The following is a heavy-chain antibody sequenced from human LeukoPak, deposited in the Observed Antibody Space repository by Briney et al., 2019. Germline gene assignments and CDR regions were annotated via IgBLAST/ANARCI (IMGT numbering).Heavy chain of an antibody. Sequence: SETLSLTCTVSGGSISSGSYYWSWIRQPAGEGLEWIGRIYTSGSTNYNPSLKSRVTISVDTSKNQFSLKLSSVTAADTAVYYCARDCSSTSCYKDMGYWGQGTLVTVSS. CDR3: ARDCSSTSCYKDMGY. V-gene: IGHV4-61*02. CDR1: GGSISSGSYY. CDR2: IYTSGST. J-gene: IGHJ4*02. D-gene: IGHD2-2*02.